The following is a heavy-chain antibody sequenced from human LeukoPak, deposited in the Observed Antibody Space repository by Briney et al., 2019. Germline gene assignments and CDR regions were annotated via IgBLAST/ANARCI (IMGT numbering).Heavy chain of an antibody. J-gene: IGHJ6*02. D-gene: IGHD2-15*01. Sequence: GGSLRLSCAASGFTFDDYAMHWVRQAPGKGLEWVSGISWNSGSIGYADSVKGRFTISRDNAKNSLYLQMNSLRAEDTALYYCAKDKGAVGAYGMTSGAKGPRSPSP. CDR2: ISWNSGSI. CDR1: GFTFDDYA. CDR3: AKDKGAVGAYGMTS. V-gene: IGHV3-9*01.